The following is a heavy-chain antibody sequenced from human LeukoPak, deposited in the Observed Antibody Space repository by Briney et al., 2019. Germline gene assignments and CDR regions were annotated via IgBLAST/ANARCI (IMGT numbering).Heavy chain of an antibody. Sequence: ASVKVSCKASGYTFSGYYMHWVRQAPGQGLEWMGWIDPDSGGTNYAQKFQGRVTMTRDTSISTVYMELSSLRSEDTAVYYCARDTRAARSYYYYYYMDVWGKGTTVTVSS. CDR3: ARDTRAARSYYYYYYMDV. D-gene: IGHD6-6*01. CDR2: IDPDSGGT. V-gene: IGHV1-2*02. J-gene: IGHJ6*03. CDR1: GYTFSGYY.